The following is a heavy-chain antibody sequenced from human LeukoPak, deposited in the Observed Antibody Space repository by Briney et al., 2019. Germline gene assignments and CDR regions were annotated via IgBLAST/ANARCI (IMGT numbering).Heavy chain of an antibody. CDR1: RFTFSSYA. CDR3: AKVDGYCSSTSCLDY. Sequence: GGSLRLSCAASRFTFSSYAMSWVRQAPGKGLEWVSAISGSGGSTYYADSVKGRFTISRDNSKNTLYLQMNSLRAEDTAVYYCAKVDGYCSSTSCLDYWGQGTLVTVSS. J-gene: IGHJ4*02. V-gene: IGHV3-23*01. D-gene: IGHD2-2*03. CDR2: ISGSGGST.